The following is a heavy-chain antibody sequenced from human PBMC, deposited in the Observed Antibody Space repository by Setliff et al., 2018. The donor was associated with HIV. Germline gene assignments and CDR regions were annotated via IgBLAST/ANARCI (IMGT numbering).Heavy chain of an antibody. V-gene: IGHV1-69*05. J-gene: IGHJ6*02. CDR3: ARAPTLFGVEYYYYFGMDV. CDR1: GGTFKNFA. Sequence: SVKVSCKASGGTFKNFAINWVRQAPGQGLEWMGGIIPIPGTAVYAQNFRGRVTVATDDSTNTAYMQLSRLRSDDTAVYYCARAPTLFGVEYYYYFGMDVWGQGTLVTVSS. D-gene: IGHD3-3*01. CDR2: IIPIPGTA.